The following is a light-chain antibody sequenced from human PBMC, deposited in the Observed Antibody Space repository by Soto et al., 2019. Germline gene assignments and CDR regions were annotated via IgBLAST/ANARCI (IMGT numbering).Light chain of an antibody. J-gene: IGKJ1*01. CDR2: GAS. CDR1: QSVSSSY. V-gene: IGKV3-20*01. Sequence: IVLTQSPGTLSLSPGERATLSCRASQSVSSSYLAWYQQKPGQAPRLLIYGASIRATGIPDRFSGSGSGTDFTLTISRLEPEDFAVYYCQQYGTSHRTFGQGTKVDIK. CDR3: QQYGTSHRT.